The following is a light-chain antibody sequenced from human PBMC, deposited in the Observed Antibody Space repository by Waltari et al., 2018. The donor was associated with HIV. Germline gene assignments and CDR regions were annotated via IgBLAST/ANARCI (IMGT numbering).Light chain of an antibody. CDR1: QLIVNY. Sequence: DIQMTRPLPSMCGSIGARVSITCRSSQLIVNYLNWYQQKPGQAPKLLIFAASSLHSGVPSRFIGSGSGANFTLTISGLQPEDFATYYCQQSYRTPLTFGQGTRLDIK. CDR2: AAS. CDR3: QQSYRTPLT. J-gene: IGKJ5*01. V-gene: IGKV1-39*01.